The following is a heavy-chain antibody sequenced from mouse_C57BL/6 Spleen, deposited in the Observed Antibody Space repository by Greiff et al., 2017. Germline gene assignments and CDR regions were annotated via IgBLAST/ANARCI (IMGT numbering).Heavy chain of an antibody. J-gene: IGHJ4*01. D-gene: IGHD1-1*01. CDR1: GYTFTSYW. V-gene: IGHV1-5*01. Sequence: EVQLQQSGTVLARPGASVKMSCKTSGYTFTSYWMHWVKQRPGQGLEWIGAIYPGNSDTSYNQKFKGKAKLTAGTSASTAYMELSSLTNEDSAVDYCTRIGSSLYAMDYWGQGTSVTVSS. CDR2: IYPGNSDT. CDR3: TRIGSSLYAMDY.